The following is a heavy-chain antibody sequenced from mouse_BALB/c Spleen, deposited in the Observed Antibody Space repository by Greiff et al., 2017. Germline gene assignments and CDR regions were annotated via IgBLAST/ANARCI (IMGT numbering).Heavy chain of an antibody. D-gene: IGHD2-2*01. Sequence: EVMLVESGGGLVKPGGSLKLSCAASGFTFSSYAMSWVRQSPEKRLEWVAEISSGGSYTYYPDTVTGRFTISRDNAKNTLYLEMSSLRSEDTAMYYCARRGYGYDDYWGQGTTLTVSS. J-gene: IGHJ2*01. CDR3: ARRGYGYDDY. V-gene: IGHV5-9-4*01. CDR2: ISSGGSYT. CDR1: GFTFSSYA.